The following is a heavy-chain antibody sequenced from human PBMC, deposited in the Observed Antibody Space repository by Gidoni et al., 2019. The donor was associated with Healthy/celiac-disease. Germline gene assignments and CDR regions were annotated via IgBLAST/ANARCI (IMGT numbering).Heavy chain of an antibody. V-gene: IGHV1-46*01. D-gene: IGHD4-17*01. CDR2: INPSGGST. Sequence: QVQLVQSGAEVTKPGASVKVSCKASGYTFTSYYMHWVRQAPGQGLEWMGIINPSGGSTSYAQKCKGRVTMTMDTSTSTVYMELSSLRSEDTAVYYCARDYGDYVVDYWGQGTLVTVSS. J-gene: IGHJ4*02. CDR3: ARDYGDYVVDY. CDR1: GYTFTSYY.